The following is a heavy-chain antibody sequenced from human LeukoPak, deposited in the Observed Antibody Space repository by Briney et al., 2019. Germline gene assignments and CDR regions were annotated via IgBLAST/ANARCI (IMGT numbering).Heavy chain of an antibody. V-gene: IGHV1-8*01. J-gene: IGHJ6*03. Sequence: GASVKVSCKASGYTFTSYDINWVRQATGQGLEWMGWMNPNSGNTGYAQKFQGRVTMTRNTPISTAYMELSSLRSEDTAVYYCARGSYSSSFYYYYYMDVWGKGTTVTVSS. D-gene: IGHD6-6*01. CDR1: GYTFTSYD. CDR2: MNPNSGNT. CDR3: ARGSYSSSFYYYYYMDV.